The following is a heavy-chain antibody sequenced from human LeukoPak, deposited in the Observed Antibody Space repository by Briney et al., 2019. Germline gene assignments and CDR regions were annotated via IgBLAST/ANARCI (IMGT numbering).Heavy chain of an antibody. CDR2: SYERGST. CDR3: TRDRELGY. D-gene: IGHD1-1*01. V-gene: IGHV4-59*01. CDR1: GGSISNFY. Sequence: KSSETLSLTCTVSGGSISNFYWGWIRQPPGKGLEWIGWSYERGSTSYNPSLKRRVAISVDTSKNQFSLKLSSVTAADTAVYYCTRDRELGYWGQGPLVTVSS. J-gene: IGHJ4*02.